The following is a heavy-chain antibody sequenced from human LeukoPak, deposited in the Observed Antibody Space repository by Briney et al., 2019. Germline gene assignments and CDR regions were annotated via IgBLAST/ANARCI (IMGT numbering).Heavy chain of an antibody. CDR3: VPLNWNPPGDFDR. J-gene: IGHJ4*02. D-gene: IGHD1-20*01. Sequence: PGGSLRLSCAASAFTFRNYAMHWVRQAPGKGLEWVANIKDDGSDKYYVDSVKGRFSISKDNAKNSLYLQMNSLRVEDTAVYYCVPLNWNPPGDFDRWGQGTLVTVSS. CDR1: AFTFRNYA. CDR2: IKDDGSDK. V-gene: IGHV3-7*01.